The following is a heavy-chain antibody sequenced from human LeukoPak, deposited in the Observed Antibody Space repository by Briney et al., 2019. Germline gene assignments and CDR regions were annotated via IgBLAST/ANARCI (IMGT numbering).Heavy chain of an antibody. Sequence: GASVKVSCKASGYTFTSYDINWVRQATGRGLEWMGWMNPNSGNTGYAQKFQGRVTITRNTSISTAYMELSSLRSEDTAVYYCARGLFVGRGSYPPGYWGQGTLVTVSS. D-gene: IGHD3-16*02. CDR2: MNPNSGNT. V-gene: IGHV1-8*03. J-gene: IGHJ4*02. CDR1: GYTFTSYD. CDR3: ARGLFVGRGSYPPGY.